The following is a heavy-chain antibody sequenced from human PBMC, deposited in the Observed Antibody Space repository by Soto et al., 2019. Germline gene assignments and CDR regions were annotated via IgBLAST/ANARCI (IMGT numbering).Heavy chain of an antibody. CDR2: ISAYNGNT. J-gene: IGHJ4*02. CDR3: ARDSGNCRGWPHSFDY. V-gene: IGHV1-18*01. CDR1: GYTFTSYG. Sequence: QVQLVQSGAEVKKPGASVKVSCKASGYTFTSYGISWVRQAPGQGLEWMGWISAYNGNTDYAQNLQGRVTMTTSTATSTGSMELRSMRSDDTALFFCARDSGNCRGWPHSFDYWGQGTLVTVSS. D-gene: IGHD6-19*01.